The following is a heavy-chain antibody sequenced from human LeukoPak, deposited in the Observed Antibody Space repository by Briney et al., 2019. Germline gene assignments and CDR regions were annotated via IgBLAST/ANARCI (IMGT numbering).Heavy chain of an antibody. CDR2: ISGGGGST. CDR1: GFTFSSYA. CDR3: AKDSVWGSYRPTQIDY. J-gene: IGHJ4*02. Sequence: GGSLRLSCAASGFTFSSYAMSWVRQAPGKGLEWVSAISGGGGSTYYADSVKGRFTISRDNSKNTLYLQMNSLRAEDTAVYYCAKDSVWGSYRPTQIDYWGQGTLVTVSP. V-gene: IGHV3-23*01. D-gene: IGHD3-16*02.